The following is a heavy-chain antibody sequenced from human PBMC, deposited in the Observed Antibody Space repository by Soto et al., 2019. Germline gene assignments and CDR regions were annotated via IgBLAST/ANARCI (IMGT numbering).Heavy chain of an antibody. J-gene: IGHJ5*02. CDR2: INRDANDI. Sequence: EVQLVESGGGLVQAGGSLRLSCEASRGAFGDYWMHWVRQAPGKGLVWVSRINRDANDIIYADSVKGRFTASRDNAKNMVFLQMTSLRVEDTAVYYCASDVPHNWVDPWGQGTLVTVSS. D-gene: IGHD3-10*02. CDR3: ASDVPHNWVDP. V-gene: IGHV3-74*01. CDR1: RGAFGDYW.